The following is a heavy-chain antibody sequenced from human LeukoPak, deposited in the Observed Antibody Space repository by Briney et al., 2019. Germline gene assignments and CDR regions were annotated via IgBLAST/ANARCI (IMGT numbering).Heavy chain of an antibody. CDR1: GYTFTAYY. CDR3: ARGVAASGGRWFDP. CDR2: IDPKSGGT. Sequence: ASVTDSCMPSGYTFTAYYIHWVRQAPGQGLEWMGWIDPKSGGTNYAQKFPGRVTMTRDTSITTAYMELSSLRSNDTAVYYCARGVAASGGRWFDPWGQGTLVTVSS. V-gene: IGHV1-2*02. J-gene: IGHJ5*02. D-gene: IGHD2-15*01.